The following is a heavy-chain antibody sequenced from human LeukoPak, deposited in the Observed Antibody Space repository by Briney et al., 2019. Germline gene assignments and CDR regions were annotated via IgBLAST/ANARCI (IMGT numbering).Heavy chain of an antibody. J-gene: IGHJ4*02. CDR3: AREASGIAAARD. CDR1: GYTFTGYY. D-gene: IGHD6-13*01. V-gene: IGHV1-2*02. CDR2: INPNSGGT. Sequence: ASVKVSCKASGYTFTGYYMHWVRQAPGQGLEWMGWINPNSGGTNYAQKFQGRVTMTRDTSISTAYMELSRLRSDDTAVYYCAREASGIAAARDWGQGTLVTVSS.